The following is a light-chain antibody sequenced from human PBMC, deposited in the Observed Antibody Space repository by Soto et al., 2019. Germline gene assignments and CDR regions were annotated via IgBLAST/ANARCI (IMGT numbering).Light chain of an antibody. CDR3: AAWDDSLNGYV. Sequence: QSVLTQPPSASGTPGQRVTISCSGSSSNIGSYTVNWYQQLPGTAPKLLLYSTNQRPSGVPDRFSGSKSGTSASLAISGLQSEDEADYYCAAWDDSLNGYVFGTGTKLTVL. CDR1: SSNIGSYT. J-gene: IGLJ1*01. CDR2: STN. V-gene: IGLV1-44*01.